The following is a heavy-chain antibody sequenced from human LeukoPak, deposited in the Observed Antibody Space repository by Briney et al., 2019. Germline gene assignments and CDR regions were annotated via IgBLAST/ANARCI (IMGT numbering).Heavy chain of an antibody. CDR1: GFTFSSYG. CDR2: ISSSSSTI. Sequence: GGSLRLSCAASGFTFSSYGMSWVRQAPGKGLEWVSYISSSSSTIYYADSVKGRFTISRDNAKNSLYLQMNSLRAEDTAVYYCARWVYCSSTSCYKSSYYYYMDVWGKGTTVTVSS. D-gene: IGHD2-2*02. CDR3: ARWVYCSSTSCYKSSYYYYMDV. J-gene: IGHJ6*03. V-gene: IGHV3-48*01.